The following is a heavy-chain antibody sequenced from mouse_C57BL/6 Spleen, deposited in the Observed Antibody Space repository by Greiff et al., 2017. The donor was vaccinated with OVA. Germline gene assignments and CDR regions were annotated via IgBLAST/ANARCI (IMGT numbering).Heavy chain of an antibody. CDR2: IYPRRGNT. J-gene: IGHJ4*01. Sequence: VQLQQSGAELARPGASVKLSCKASGYTFTSYGISWVKQRTGQGLEWIGEIYPRRGNTYYNEKFKGKATLTADKSSSTAYMELRSLTSEDSAVYFCARWEGYDYVLYAMDYWGQGTSVTVSS. CDR3: ARWEGYDYVLYAMDY. CDR1: GYTFTSYG. V-gene: IGHV1-81*01. D-gene: IGHD2-4*01.